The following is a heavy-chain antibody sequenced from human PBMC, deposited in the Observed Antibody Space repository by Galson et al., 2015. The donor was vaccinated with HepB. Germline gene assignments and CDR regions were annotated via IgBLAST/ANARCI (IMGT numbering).Heavy chain of an antibody. CDR1: GGTFSNYA. CDR2: IIPILDTA. J-gene: IGHJ6*02. V-gene: IGHV1-69*13. D-gene: IGHD3-10*01. Sequence: SVKVSCKASGGTFSNYAISWVRQAPGQGLEWMGGIIPILDTANYAQKFQVRVTFTADESTSTAYMELSSLRSDDTAVYYCARIRRGYYYGMDVWGQGTTVTVSS. CDR3: ARIRRGYYYGMDV.